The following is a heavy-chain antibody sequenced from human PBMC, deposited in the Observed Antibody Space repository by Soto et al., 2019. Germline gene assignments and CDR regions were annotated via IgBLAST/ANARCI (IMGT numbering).Heavy chain of an antibody. CDR3: ASSYYYDSSGYSSLYYYYGMDV. CDR1: GYTFTSYA. Sequence: QVQLVQSGAEVKKPGASVKVSCKASGYTFTSYAMHWVRQAPGQRLEWMGWINAGNGNTKYSQMLQGRVTITRDTTSSTANMELSSLRSEDTDVYYCASSYYYDSSGYSSLYYYYGMDVWGQGTTVTVSS. V-gene: IGHV1-3*01. D-gene: IGHD3-22*01. J-gene: IGHJ6*02. CDR2: INAGNGNT.